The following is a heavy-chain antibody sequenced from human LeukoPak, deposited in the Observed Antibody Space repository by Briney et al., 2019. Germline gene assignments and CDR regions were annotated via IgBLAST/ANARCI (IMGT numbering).Heavy chain of an antibody. CDR3: AKDQYSSSSASVDY. Sequence: GNSLRLSCAASGFTFSHYGMHWVRQAPGKGLEWVAVIWHDGSKKFYADSVKGRFTISRDNSKSTLYLQMNSLRAEDTAVYYCAKDQYSSSSASVDYWGQGTLVTVSS. D-gene: IGHD6-13*01. CDR1: GFTFSHYG. J-gene: IGHJ4*02. V-gene: IGHV3-33*06. CDR2: IWHDGSKK.